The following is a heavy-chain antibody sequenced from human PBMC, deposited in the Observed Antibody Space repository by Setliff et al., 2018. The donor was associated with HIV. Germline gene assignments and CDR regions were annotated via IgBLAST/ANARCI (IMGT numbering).Heavy chain of an antibody. J-gene: IGHJ4*02. CDR3: TRHRGSFDY. Sequence: LRLSCSASGFSFSNYALHWVRQAPGKGLEWVGRIRSKANNYATEYGASVKGRFIISRDDSKNMAYLQMNSLGTEDTAIYYCTRHRGSFDYWGLGTLVTVSS. V-gene: IGHV3-73*01. CDR2: IRSKANNYAT. D-gene: IGHD1-26*01. CDR1: GFSFSNYA.